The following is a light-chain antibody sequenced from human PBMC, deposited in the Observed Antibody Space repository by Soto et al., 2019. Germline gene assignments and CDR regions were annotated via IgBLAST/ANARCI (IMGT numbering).Light chain of an antibody. CDR2: EVT. Sequence: QSVLTQPASVSGSPGQSITISCTGTSSDVGGYNYVSWYQQHPGKAPKLVIFEVTFRPSGVSNRFSGSKSGNTASLTISGLQAEDEADYYCSSYRSNNVIFGGGTKVTVL. V-gene: IGLV2-14*01. CDR3: SSYRSNNVI. CDR1: SSDVGGYNY. J-gene: IGLJ2*01.